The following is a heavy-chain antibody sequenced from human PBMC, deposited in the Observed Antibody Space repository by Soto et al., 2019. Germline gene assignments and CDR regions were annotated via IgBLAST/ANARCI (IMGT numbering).Heavy chain of an antibody. CDR1: GGTFSSYA. Sequence: ASVKVSCKASGGTFSSYAISWVRQAPGQGLEWMGGIIPIFGTANYAQKFQGRVTITADESTSTAYMELSSLRSEDTAVYYCARAPRAAAAFNWFDPWGQGTLVTVSS. CDR2: IIPIFGTA. V-gene: IGHV1-69*13. D-gene: IGHD6-13*01. J-gene: IGHJ5*02. CDR3: ARAPRAAAAFNWFDP.